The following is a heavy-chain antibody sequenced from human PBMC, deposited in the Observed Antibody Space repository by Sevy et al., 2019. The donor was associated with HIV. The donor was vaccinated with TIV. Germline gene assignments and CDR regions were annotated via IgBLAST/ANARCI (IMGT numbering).Heavy chain of an antibody. J-gene: IGHJ4*02. D-gene: IGHD2-15*01. CDR2: IWYDETNK. CDR1: GFSFSSYG. Sequence: GGSLRLSCAASGFSFSSYGMHWVSQAPGKGLDWVAVIWYDETNKYYADSVKGGFTISRDNSKNTVYLQMNSLRAEDTAVYFCARDVCEGVVGVAVDYWGQGTLVTVSS. V-gene: IGHV3-33*01. CDR3: ARDVCEGVVGVAVDY.